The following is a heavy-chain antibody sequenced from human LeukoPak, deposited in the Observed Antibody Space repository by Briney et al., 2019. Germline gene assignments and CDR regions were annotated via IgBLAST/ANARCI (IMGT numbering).Heavy chain of an antibody. CDR2: INPNSGGT. CDR3: ARDHEAFWSGYHFYYYYYMDV. J-gene: IGHJ6*03. CDR1: GYTFTGYY. Sequence: GASVKVSCKASGYTFTGYYMHWVRQAPGQGLEWMGWINPNSGGTNYAQEFQGRVTMTRDTSISTAYMELSRLRSDDTAVYYCARDHEAFWSGYHFYYYYYMDVWGKGTTVTVSS. V-gene: IGHV1-2*02. D-gene: IGHD3-3*01.